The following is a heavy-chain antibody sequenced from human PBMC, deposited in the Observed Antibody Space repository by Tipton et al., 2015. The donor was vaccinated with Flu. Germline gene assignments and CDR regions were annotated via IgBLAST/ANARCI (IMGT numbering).Heavy chain of an antibody. J-gene: IGHJ3*02. CDR3: ARDADVFDAFDI. D-gene: IGHD3-16*01. CDR2: LLHNGSF. Sequence: TLSLTCSVSGDPIGSDYYWSWIRQPPGKGLEWIGYLLHNGSFNYNPTLKSRVTISVETSKNQFSLKLSSVTAADTAVYYCARDADVFDAFDIWGQGTMVTVSS. CDR1: GDPIGSDYY. V-gene: IGHV4-61*01.